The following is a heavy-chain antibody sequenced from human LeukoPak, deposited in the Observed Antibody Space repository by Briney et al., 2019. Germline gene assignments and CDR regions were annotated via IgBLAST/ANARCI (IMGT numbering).Heavy chain of an antibody. V-gene: IGHV4-4*02. CDR1: GGSISSSNW. Sequence: PSETLSLTCAVSGGSISSSNWWSWVRQPPGKGLEWIGEIYHSGSTNYNPSLKSRVTISVDKSKNQFSLKLSSVTAADTAVYYCARASKYCSSTSCWNWGQGTLVTVSS. D-gene: IGHD2-2*01. J-gene: IGHJ4*02. CDR2: IYHSGST. CDR3: ARASKYCSSTSCWN.